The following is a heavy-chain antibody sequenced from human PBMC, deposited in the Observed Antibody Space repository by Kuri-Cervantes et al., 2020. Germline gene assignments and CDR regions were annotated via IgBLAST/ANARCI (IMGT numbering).Heavy chain of an antibody. CDR2: IYSGGST. Sequence: GESLKISCAASGFTVSSNYMSWVRQAPGKGLEWVSVIYSGGSTYYADSVKGRFTISRDNSKNTLYLQMNSLRAEDTAVYYCARDAGTMIVVPYYGATNWFDPWGQGTLVTVSS. D-gene: IGHD3-22*01. V-gene: IGHV3-53*01. J-gene: IGHJ5*02. CDR3: ARDAGTMIVVPYYGATNWFDP. CDR1: GFTVSSNY.